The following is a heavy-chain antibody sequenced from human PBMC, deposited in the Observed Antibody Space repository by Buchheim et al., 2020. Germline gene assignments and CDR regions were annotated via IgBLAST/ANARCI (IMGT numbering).Heavy chain of an antibody. J-gene: IGHJ3*02. V-gene: IGHV4-59*01. D-gene: IGHD6-6*01. CDR1: GGSISSYY. CDR2: IYYSGST. CDR3: ARDGKRTRIAARSMGAFDI. Sequence: QVQLQESGPGLVKPSETLSLTCTVSGGSISSYYWSWIRQPPGKGLEWIGYIYYSGSTNYNPSLKSRVTISVDTSKNQFSLKLSSVTAADTAVYYCARDGKRTRIAARSMGAFDIWGQGT.